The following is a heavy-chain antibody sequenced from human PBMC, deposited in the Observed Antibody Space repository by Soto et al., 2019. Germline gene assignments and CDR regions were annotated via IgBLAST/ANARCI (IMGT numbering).Heavy chain of an antibody. J-gene: IGHJ3*01. Sequence: EVQLVESGGGLIQPGGSLRLSCAVSGFNASTNFINWVRQCPGKGLEWVSILYASGTTYYADSVEGRFTISRENSKNTVFLKRNRLRADDTVVYYCARARSIRVVGDAFDVWGQGTMVTVSS. CDR1: GFNASTNF. CDR3: ARARSIRVVGDAFDV. D-gene: IGHD3-10*01. CDR2: LYASGTT. V-gene: IGHV3-53*01.